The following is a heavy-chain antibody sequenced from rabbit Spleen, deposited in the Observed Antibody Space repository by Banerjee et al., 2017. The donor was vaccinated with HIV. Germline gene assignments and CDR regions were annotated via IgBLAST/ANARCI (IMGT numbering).Heavy chain of an antibody. V-gene: IGHV1S40*01. CDR2: IGTGSSGVT. CDR3: ARDLVAVIGWNFNL. CDR1: GFSFSSGYY. D-gene: IGHD1-1*01. J-gene: IGHJ4*01. Sequence: QSLEESGGGLVQPEGSLTLTCTASGFSFSSGYYMGWVRQAPGKGLEWIACIGTGSSGVTYYASWAKSRFTISQTSSTTVTLQMTSLTAADTATYFCARDLVAVIGWNFNLWGQGTLVTVS.